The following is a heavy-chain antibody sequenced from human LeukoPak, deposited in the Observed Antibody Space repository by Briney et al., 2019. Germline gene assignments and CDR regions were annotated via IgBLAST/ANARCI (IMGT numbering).Heavy chain of an antibody. J-gene: IGHJ4*02. CDR2: ISYDGSNK. D-gene: IGHD5-12*01. Sequence: GGSLRLSCAASGFTFSSYAMHWVRQAPGKGLEWVAVISYDGSNKYYADSVKGRFTISRDNSKNTLYLQMNSLRAEDTAVYYCAKDTGYDAPGLFDYWGQGTLVTVSS. CDR3: AKDTGYDAPGLFDY. CDR1: GFTFSSYA. V-gene: IGHV3-30-3*01.